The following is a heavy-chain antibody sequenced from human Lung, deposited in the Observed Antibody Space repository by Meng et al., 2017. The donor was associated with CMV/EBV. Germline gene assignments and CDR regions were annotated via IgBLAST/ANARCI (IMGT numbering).Heavy chain of an antibody. V-gene: IGHV1-69*05. J-gene: IGHJ6*02. CDR3: ASKAGVVPAAIPVYYYYGMEV. CDR1: GGTFSSYA. D-gene: IGHD2-2*02. Sequence: SVKVSCKASGGTFSSYAISWVRQAPGQGLEWMGGIIPIFGTANYAQKFQGRVTITTDESTSTAYMELSSLRSEDTAVYYCASKAGVVPAAIPVYYYYGMEVWXQGTXVTVSS. CDR2: IIPIFGTA.